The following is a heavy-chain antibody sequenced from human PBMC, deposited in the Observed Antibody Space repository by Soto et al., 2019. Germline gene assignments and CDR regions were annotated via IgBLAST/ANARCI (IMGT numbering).Heavy chain of an antibody. V-gene: IGHV1-8*01. CDR1: GYTFTSYD. D-gene: IGHD1-1*01. J-gene: IGHJ4*02. CDR3: AGPWNKQ. Sequence: QVQLVQSGAEVKKPGASVKVSCKASGYTFTSYDINWVRQATGQGLEWMGWMNPNSGNTGYAQKCQGGVTMTRDTSISTAHMELRSLRSEDTAVYYCAGPWNKQWGQGTLVTVSS. CDR2: MNPNSGNT.